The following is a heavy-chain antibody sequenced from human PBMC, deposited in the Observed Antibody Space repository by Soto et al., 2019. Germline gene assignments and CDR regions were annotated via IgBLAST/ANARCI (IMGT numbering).Heavy chain of an antibody. CDR3: APHVPDYGGKWASGY. D-gene: IGHD4-17*01. CDR2: IIPILGIA. Sequence: QVQLVQSGAEVKKPGSSVKVSCKASGGTFSSYTISWVRQAPGQGLEWMGRIIPILGIANYAQKFQGRVTINAEKSTGTAYMELGSLRSEDTAVYYCAPHVPDYGGKWASGYWGQGTLVTVSS. J-gene: IGHJ4*02. CDR1: GGTFSSYT. V-gene: IGHV1-69*02.